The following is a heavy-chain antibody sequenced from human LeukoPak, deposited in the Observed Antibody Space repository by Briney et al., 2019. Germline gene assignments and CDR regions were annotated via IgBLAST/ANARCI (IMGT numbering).Heavy chain of an antibody. CDR3: ARATAAAGSVWFDP. V-gene: IGHV1-18*01. CDR2: ISAYNGNT. D-gene: IGHD6-13*01. CDR1: GYTFTSYG. J-gene: IGHJ5*02. Sequence: ASVKVSCKASGYTFTSYGISWVRQAPGQGLEWMGWISAYNGNTNYAQKLQGRVTMTTDTSTSTAYMELRSLRSDDTAVYYCARATAAAGSVWFDPWGQGTLVTVSS.